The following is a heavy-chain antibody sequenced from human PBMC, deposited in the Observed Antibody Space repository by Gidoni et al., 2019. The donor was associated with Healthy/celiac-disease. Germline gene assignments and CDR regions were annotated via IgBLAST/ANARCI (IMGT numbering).Heavy chain of an antibody. D-gene: IGHD2-2*01. V-gene: IGHV1-18*01. CDR3: ARDGGELYDIVVVPAPDPNWFDP. CDR2: ISAYNGNT. Sequence: QVQLVQSGAEVKKPGASVKVSCKASGYTFTSYGIRWVRQAPGQGLEWMGWISAYNGNTNYAQKLQGRVTMTTDTSTSTAYMGLRSLRSDDTTVYYCARDGGELYDIVVVPAPDPNWFDPWGQGTLVTVSS. CDR1: GYTFTSYG. J-gene: IGHJ5*02.